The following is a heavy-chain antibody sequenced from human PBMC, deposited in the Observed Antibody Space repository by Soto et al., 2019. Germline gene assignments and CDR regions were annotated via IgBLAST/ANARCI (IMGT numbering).Heavy chain of an antibody. Sequence: EASVKVSCKASGYTFTSYGISWVRQAPGQGLEWMGIINPSGGSTSYAQKFQGRVTMTRDTSTSTVYMELSSLRSEDTAVYYCAREGKSVLWPRHYFDYWGQGTLVTVSS. J-gene: IGHJ4*02. CDR2: INPSGGST. CDR1: GYTFTSYG. CDR3: AREGKSVLWPRHYFDY. D-gene: IGHD3-10*01. V-gene: IGHV1-46*01.